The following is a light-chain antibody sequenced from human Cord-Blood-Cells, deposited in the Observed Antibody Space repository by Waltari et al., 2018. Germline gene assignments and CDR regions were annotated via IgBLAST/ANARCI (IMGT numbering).Light chain of an antibody. CDR3: SSYAGSNNFV. Sequence: QSALTQPPSASGSPGQSVTISCTGTSSDVGGYNYVPWYQQHPGKAPKPMIYEVSKRPSGVPDRFAGSKSGNTASLTVAGRQAEDEADYYCSSYAGSNNFVFGTGTKVTVL. J-gene: IGLJ1*01. CDR2: EVS. V-gene: IGLV2-8*01. CDR1: SSDVGGYNY.